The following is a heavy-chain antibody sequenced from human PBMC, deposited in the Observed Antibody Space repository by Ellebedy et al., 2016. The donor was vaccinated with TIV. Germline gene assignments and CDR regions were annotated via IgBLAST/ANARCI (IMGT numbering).Heavy chain of an antibody. CDR1: GYSFTGSY. Sequence: AASVKVSCKASGYSFTGSYIHWVRQAPGQGLEWMGWIKPHSGDTNYAQQFQGRVTLTRDTSITTAYMELSSLRSEDTAVYYCARGWASGSYFPSWGQGTLLTVSS. D-gene: IGHD3-10*01. J-gene: IGHJ5*02. CDR2: IKPHSGDT. CDR3: ARGWASGSYFPS. V-gene: IGHV1-2*02.